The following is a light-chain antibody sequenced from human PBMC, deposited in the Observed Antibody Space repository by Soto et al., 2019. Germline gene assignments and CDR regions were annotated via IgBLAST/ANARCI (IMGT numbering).Light chain of an antibody. CDR1: QNIYTW. CDR3: QQFKTYT. J-gene: IGKJ3*01. CDR2: DAS. V-gene: IGKV1-5*01. Sequence: GARVTIACRASQNIYTWVAWYQQKPGKTPYLLIYDASELQTGVPSRFSGSGSGTEFTLTISSLQPTDFATYYCQQFKTYTFGPGTKVAIK.